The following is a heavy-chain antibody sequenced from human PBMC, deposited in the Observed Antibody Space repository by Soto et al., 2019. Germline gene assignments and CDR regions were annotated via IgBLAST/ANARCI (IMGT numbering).Heavy chain of an antibody. V-gene: IGHV3-30*18. CDR3: AKDVVVGATTGLGDYYYYYGMDV. CDR1: GFTFSSYG. Sequence: PGGSLRLSCAASGFTFSSYGMHWVRQAPGKGLEWVAVLSYDGSNKYYADSVKGRFTISRDNSKNTLYLQMNSLRAEDTAVYYCAKDVVVGATTGLGDYYYYYGMDVWGQGTTVTVSS. CDR2: LSYDGSNK. D-gene: IGHD1-26*01. J-gene: IGHJ6*02.